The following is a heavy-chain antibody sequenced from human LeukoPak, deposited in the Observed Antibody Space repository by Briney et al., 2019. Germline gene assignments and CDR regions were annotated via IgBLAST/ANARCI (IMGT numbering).Heavy chain of an antibody. Sequence: GGSLTLSCAASGFTFSSSWMQWVRQSPGNGLESVAVIKEDGSEKYYVDSVKGRFAISRDNAKNSLYLQMNNVRAEDTAVYFCAANTQSGYWGQGALVTVSS. CDR2: IKEDGSEK. D-gene: IGHD3-16*01. J-gene: IGHJ4*02. CDR3: AANTQSGY. V-gene: IGHV3-7*03. CDR1: GFTFSSSW.